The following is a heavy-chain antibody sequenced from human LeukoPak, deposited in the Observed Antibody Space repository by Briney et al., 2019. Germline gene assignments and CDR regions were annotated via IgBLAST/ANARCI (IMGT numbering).Heavy chain of an antibody. J-gene: IGHJ4*02. CDR2: ISPTGSTT. V-gene: IGHV3-74*01. Sequence: GGSLRLSCTASEFTFSSYWRHWARQLPGKGLVWVSRISPTGSTTSYADSVKGRFTVSRDNAKNTLYLQVNNLRAEDTAVYYCARGPNSNWSGLDFWGQGTLLTVSS. CDR1: EFTFSSYW. CDR3: ARGPNSNWSGLDF. D-gene: IGHD6-6*01.